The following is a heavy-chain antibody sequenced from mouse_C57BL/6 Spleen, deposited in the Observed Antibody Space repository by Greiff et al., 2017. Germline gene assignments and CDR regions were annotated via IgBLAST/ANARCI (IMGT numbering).Heavy chain of an antibody. CDR2: IDPSDSYT. D-gene: IGHD3-2*02. V-gene: IGHV1-59*01. J-gene: IGHJ2*02. Sequence: QVQLQQPGAELVRPGTSVKLSCKASGYTFTSYWMHWVKQRPGQGLEWIGVIDPSDSYTNYNQKFKGKATLTVDTSSSTAYMQLSSLTSADSAVYYGARYRTAQGHDMDYWGQGTSLTVSS. CDR1: GYTFTSYW. CDR3: ARYRTAQGHDMDY.